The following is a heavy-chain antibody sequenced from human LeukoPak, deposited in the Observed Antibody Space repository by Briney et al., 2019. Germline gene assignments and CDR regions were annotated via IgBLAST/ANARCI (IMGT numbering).Heavy chain of an antibody. V-gene: IGHV1-69*05. J-gene: IGHJ6*03. D-gene: IGHD5-18*01. CDR2: IIPIFGTA. CDR1: GGTFSSYA. Sequence: SVKVSCKASGGTFSSYAISWVRQAPGQGLEWMGGIIPIFGTANYAQKFQGRVTITTDESTSTAYMELSSLRSEDTAVYYCATRYSVWEDARAYSYGPSYYYYMDVWGKGTTVTASS. CDR3: ATRYSVWEDARAYSYGPSYYYYMDV.